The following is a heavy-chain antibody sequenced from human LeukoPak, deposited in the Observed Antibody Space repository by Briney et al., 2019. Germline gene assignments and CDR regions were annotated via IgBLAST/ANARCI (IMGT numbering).Heavy chain of an antibody. D-gene: IGHD6-13*01. J-gene: IGHJ4*02. CDR1: GYTFTGYY. CDR2: ISAYNGNT. CDR3: AVRQLVHDY. V-gene: IGHV1-18*04. Sequence: ASVKVSCKASGYTFTGYYMHWVRQAPGQGLEWMGWISAYNGNTNYAQKLQGRVTMTTDTSTSTAYMELRSLRSDDTAVYYCAVRQLVHDYWGQGTLVTVSS.